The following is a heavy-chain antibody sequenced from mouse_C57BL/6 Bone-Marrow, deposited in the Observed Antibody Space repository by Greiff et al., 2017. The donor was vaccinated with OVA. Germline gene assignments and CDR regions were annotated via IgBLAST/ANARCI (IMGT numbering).Heavy chain of an antibody. D-gene: IGHD2-1*01. CDR3: ARNYGNYVPYYYAMDY. CDR2: IWSGGST. Sequence: QVQLKESGPGLVQPSQSLSITCTVSGFSLTSYGVHWVRQSPGKGLEWLGVIWSGGSTDYNAAFISRLSISKDNSKSQVFFKMNSLQADDTAIYYCARNYGNYVPYYYAMDYWGQGTSVTVSS. V-gene: IGHV2-2*01. J-gene: IGHJ4*01. CDR1: GFSLTSYG.